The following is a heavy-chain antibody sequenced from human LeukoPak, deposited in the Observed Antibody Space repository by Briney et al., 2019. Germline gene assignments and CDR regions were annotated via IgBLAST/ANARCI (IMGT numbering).Heavy chain of an antibody. V-gene: IGHV3-30*02. CDR1: GFTFSSYG. J-gene: IGHJ5*02. CDR3: AKVPFYSNYALNWFDP. D-gene: IGHD4-11*01. Sequence: GGSLRLSCAASGFTFSSYGMHWVRQAPGKGPEWVAFIRYDGSNKYYADSVKGRFTISRDNSKNTLYLQMNSLRAEDTAVYYCAKVPFYSNYALNWFDPWGQGTLVTVSS. CDR2: IRYDGSNK.